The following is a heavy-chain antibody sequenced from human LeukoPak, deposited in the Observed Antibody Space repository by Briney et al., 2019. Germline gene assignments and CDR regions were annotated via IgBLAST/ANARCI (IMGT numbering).Heavy chain of an antibody. Sequence: GGTLRLSCAASGFTFSSYGMHWVRQAPGRGLEWVAVIWYDGSNKYYAYSVKGRFTISRDNSKNTLYLQMNSLRAEDTAVYYCAKVGDGYNYIDYWGQGTLVTVSS. CDR1: GFTFSSYG. CDR3: AKVGDGYNYIDY. CDR2: IWYDGSNK. D-gene: IGHD5-24*01. V-gene: IGHV3-33*06. J-gene: IGHJ4*02.